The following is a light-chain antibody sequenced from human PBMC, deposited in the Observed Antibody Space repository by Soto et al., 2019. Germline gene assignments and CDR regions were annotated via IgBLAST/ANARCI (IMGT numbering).Light chain of an antibody. CDR3: QQYGSSPQT. CDR2: GAS. CDR1: QSVSSSS. V-gene: IGKV3-20*01. J-gene: IGKJ1*01. Sequence: EIVLTQSPGTLSLSPGERATLSCRASQSVSSSSLAWYQQKPGQAPRLLIAGASSRATGIQDRFSGSGSGTDFTLTISRMEPEDFAVYYCQQYGSSPQTFGQGTKVEIK.